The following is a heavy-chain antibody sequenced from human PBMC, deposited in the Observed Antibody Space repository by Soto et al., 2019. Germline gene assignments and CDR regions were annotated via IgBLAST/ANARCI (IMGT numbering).Heavy chain of an antibody. CDR3: AAGFWSGYHLDY. CDR1: GFTFTRSA. CDR2: IXVGSGXT. D-gene: IGHD3-3*01. Sequence: GXSVKVSCKASGFTFTRSAVQWVRQARGQRLEWVGWIXVGSGXTHYAQKFQEXXTIPRHMXXSTDYMELSSLRSEDTAVYYCAAGFWSGYHLDYWGQGTLVTVSS. V-gene: IGHV1-58*01. J-gene: IGHJ4*02.